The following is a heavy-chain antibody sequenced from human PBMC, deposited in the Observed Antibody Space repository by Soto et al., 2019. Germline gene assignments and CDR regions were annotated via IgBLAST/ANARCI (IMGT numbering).Heavy chain of an antibody. V-gene: IGHV1-18*04. CDR3: ARDPEGGYSYGPSYYYYGMDV. CDR1: GYTFTSYG. CDR2: ISAYNGNT. D-gene: IGHD5-18*01. Sequence: ASVKVSCKASGYTFTSYGISWVRQAPGQGLEWMGWISAYNGNTNYAQKLQGRVTMTTDTSTSTAYMELRSLRSDDTAVYYCARDPEGGYSYGPSYYYYGMDVWGQGTRVTVSS. J-gene: IGHJ6*02.